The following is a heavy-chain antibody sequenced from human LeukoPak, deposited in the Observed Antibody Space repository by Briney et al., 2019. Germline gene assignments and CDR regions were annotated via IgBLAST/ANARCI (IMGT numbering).Heavy chain of an antibody. D-gene: IGHD3-22*01. J-gene: IGHJ4*02. V-gene: IGHV3-30*18. CDR1: GFTFSSYG. CDR3: AKDRGYYYDSSGYFDY. Sequence: GGSLRLSCAASGFTFSSYGMHWVRQAPGKGLEWVAVISYDGSNKYYTDSVKGRFTISRDNSKNTLYLHMNSLRAEDTAVYYCAKDRGYYYDSSGYFDYWGQGTLVTVSS. CDR2: ISYDGSNK.